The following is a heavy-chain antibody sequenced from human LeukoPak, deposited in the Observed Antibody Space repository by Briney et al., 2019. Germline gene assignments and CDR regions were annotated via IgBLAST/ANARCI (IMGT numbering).Heavy chain of an antibody. Sequence: GGSLRLSCTASGFTFTTYRMAWVRQTPGKVLEWISYITSSSSYIYYADSVRDRFTIPRDNTENSLHLQMNSLRVEDTGVYYCATIEVAPLECDYWGQGTLVRVSS. CDR3: ATIEVAPLECDY. CDR2: ITSSSSYI. V-gene: IGHV3-21*01. J-gene: IGHJ4*02. D-gene: IGHD6-19*01. CDR1: GFTFTTYR.